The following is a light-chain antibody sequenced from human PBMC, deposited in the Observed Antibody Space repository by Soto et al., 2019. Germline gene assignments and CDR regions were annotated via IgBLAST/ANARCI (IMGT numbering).Light chain of an antibody. J-gene: IGLJ2*01. CDR2: DVS. CDR3: SSYTSSSTLRV. V-gene: IGLV2-14*01. Sequence: QSALTQPASVSGSPGQSITISCTGTSSDVGGYNYVSWYQQHPGKAPKLMIYDVSNRPSGVSNRFSGSKSGNTASLTISGLQAEEGADYYCSSYTSSSTLRVFGGGTKLTVL. CDR1: SSDVGGYNY.